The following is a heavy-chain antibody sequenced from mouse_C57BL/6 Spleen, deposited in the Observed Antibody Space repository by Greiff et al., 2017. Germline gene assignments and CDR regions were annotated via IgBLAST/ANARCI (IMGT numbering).Heavy chain of an antibody. V-gene: IGHV6-6*01. CDR1: GFTFSDAW. J-gene: IGHJ1*03. CDR3: THYGSREGYWYFDV. D-gene: IGHD1-1*01. Sequence: EVKLMESGGGLVQPGGSMKLSCAASGFTFSDAWMDWVRQSPEKGLEWVAEIRNKANNHATYYAESVKGRFTISRDDSKSSVYLQMNSLRAEDTGIYYCTHYGSREGYWYFDVWGTGTTVTVSS. CDR2: IRNKANNHAT.